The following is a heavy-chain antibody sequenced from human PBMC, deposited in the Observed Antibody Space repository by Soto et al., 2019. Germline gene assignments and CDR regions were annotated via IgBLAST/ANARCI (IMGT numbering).Heavy chain of an antibody. Sequence: GGSLILSCAASGFSFDSFAMSWVRQAPGKGLEWVSTISAGGGSIYYADSVKGRFTISRDNSKNTLYLQMNSLRAEDTAVFYCVKGFGGTYGWYYCDYWGQGTLVSVSS. J-gene: IGHJ4*02. V-gene: IGHV3-23*01. CDR2: ISAGGGSI. CDR3: VKGFGGTYGWYYCDY. D-gene: IGHD1-26*01. CDR1: GFSFDSFA.